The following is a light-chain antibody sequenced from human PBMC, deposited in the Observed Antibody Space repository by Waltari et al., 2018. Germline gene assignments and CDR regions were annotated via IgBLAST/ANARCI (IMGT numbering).Light chain of an antibody. CDR1: QTVLCSSNNKNQ. J-gene: IGKJ2*01. Sequence: DIVMTQSPDSLAVSLGERATINCKSSQTVLCSSNNKNQLAWYQQKPGQPPKLLIYWASTRESGVPDRFTGSGSGTDFTLTISSLQAEDVAVYYCQQYYTTPMYTFGQGTKLEIK. CDR2: WAS. CDR3: QQYYTTPMYT. V-gene: IGKV4-1*01.